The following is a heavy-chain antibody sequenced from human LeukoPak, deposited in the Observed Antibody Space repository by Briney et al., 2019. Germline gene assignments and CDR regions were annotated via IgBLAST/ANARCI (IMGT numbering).Heavy chain of an antibody. CDR1: TFIFSASS. Sequence: NPGGSLRLSCEASTFIFSASSMHWVRQAPGEGLQWISSISSSSTYIYYADSVKGRFTISRDNTGNSLYLQMNSLRADDTALYYCARWMSGSNWGFDHWGQGTLVTVSS. CDR3: ARWMSGSNWGFDH. D-gene: IGHD5-24*01. V-gene: IGHV3-21*04. CDR2: ISSSSTYI. J-gene: IGHJ4*02.